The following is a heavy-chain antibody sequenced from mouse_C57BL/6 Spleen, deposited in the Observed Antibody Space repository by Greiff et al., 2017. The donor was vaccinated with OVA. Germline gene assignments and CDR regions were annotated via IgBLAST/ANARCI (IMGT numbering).Heavy chain of an antibody. CDR1: GFNIKDYY. Sequence: EVQGVESGAELVKPGASVKLSCTASGFNIKDYYMHWVKQRTEQGLEWIGRIDPEDGETKYAPKFQGKATITADTSSNTAYLQLSSLTSEDTAVYYCAFYDYDEAWCAYWGQGTLVTVSA. D-gene: IGHD2-4*01. J-gene: IGHJ3*01. CDR3: AFYDYDEAWCAY. V-gene: IGHV14-2*01. CDR2: IDPEDGET.